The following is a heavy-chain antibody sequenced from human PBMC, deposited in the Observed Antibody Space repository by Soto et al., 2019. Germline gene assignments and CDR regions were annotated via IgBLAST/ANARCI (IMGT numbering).Heavy chain of an antibody. CDR1: GYSFTNYG. Sequence: VASVKVSCKASGYSFTNYGITWVRQAPGQGLEWMGWISAYYGNTDYAQKFQGRVTMTTDTSTSTAYMELRGLRSDDTAVYYCARIGVSSGHESPDFDSWGQGTLVTVSS. CDR2: ISAYYGNT. J-gene: IGHJ4*02. V-gene: IGHV1-18*04. D-gene: IGHD3-16*01. CDR3: ARIGVSSGHESPDFDS.